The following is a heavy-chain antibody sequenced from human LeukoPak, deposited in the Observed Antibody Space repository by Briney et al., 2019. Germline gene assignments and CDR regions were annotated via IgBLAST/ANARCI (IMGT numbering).Heavy chain of an antibody. Sequence: PGGSLRLSCGASGFTFSSYSMNWVRQAPGKGLEWVSYISSSSGTIHYADSVKGRFTISRDDGKNSLYLQMTSLRAEDTAVYYCASGGSYFDSSGGNDAFDIWGQGTMVTVSS. CDR2: ISSSSGTI. V-gene: IGHV3-48*04. J-gene: IGHJ3*02. CDR3: ASGGSYFDSSGGNDAFDI. D-gene: IGHD3-22*01. CDR1: GFTFSSYS.